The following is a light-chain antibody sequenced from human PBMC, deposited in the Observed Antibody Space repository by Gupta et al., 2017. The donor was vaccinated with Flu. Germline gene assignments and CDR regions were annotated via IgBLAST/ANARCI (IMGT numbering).Light chain of an antibody. CDR1: EFSRDD. V-gene: IGKV1-17*01. CDR2: GAS. CDR3: LRCESELWPWT. J-gene: IGKJ1*01. Sequence: SLSASLGYSVTITCRTSEFSRDDLCLHQQKPGKAHTRLVFGASDLHTDVPSTFSVSGSGTEFTLTIKILRAEDFAVYFCLRCESELWPWTFGQGTKLEIK.